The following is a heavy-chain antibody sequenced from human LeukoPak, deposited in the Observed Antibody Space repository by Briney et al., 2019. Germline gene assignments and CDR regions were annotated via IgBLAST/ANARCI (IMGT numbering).Heavy chain of an antibody. CDR1: GGTFSSYA. CDR2: IIPIFGTA. V-gene: IGHV1-69*05. CDR3: ARDRGGLRIAAAGSNWFDP. Sequence: SVKVSCXASGGTFSSYAISWVRQAPGQGLEWMGGIIPIFGTANYAQKFQGRVTITTDESTSTAYMELSSLRSEDTAVYYCARDRGGLRIAAAGSNWFDPWGQGTLVTVSS. J-gene: IGHJ5*02. D-gene: IGHD6-13*01.